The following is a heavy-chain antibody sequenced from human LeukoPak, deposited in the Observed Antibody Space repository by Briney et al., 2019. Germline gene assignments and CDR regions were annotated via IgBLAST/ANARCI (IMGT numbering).Heavy chain of an antibody. CDR2: ISGSASST. J-gene: IGHJ4*02. Sequence: GGSLRLSCAASGFTFSRFAMSWVRQAPGKGLEWVSTISGSASSTYYTDSVKGRFIISRDNSKNTQYLQMNSLRAEDTAVYYCATLGTGPDYWGQGTLVTVSS. D-gene: IGHD3-10*01. CDR1: GFTFSRFA. CDR3: ATLGTGPDY. V-gene: IGHV3-23*01.